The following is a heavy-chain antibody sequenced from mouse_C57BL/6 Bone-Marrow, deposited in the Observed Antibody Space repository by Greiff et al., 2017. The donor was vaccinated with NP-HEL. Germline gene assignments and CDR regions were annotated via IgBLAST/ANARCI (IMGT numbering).Heavy chain of an antibody. CDR3: ARYSHYYGSSYDYFDY. V-gene: IGHV1-54*01. CDR1: GYAFTNYL. CDR2: INPGSGGT. J-gene: IGHJ2*01. D-gene: IGHD1-1*01. Sequence: VQLQQSGAELVRPGTSVKVSCKASGYAFTNYLIEWVKQRPGQGLEWIGVINPGSGGTNYNEKFKGKATLTADKSSSPAYMQLSSLTSEDSAVYFCARYSHYYGSSYDYFDYWGQGTTLTVSS.